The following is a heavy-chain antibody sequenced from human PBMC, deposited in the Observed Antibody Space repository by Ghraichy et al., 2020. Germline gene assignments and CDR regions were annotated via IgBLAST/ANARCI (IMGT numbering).Heavy chain of an antibody. D-gene: IGHD3-22*01. CDR3: ARWPLGSGYAYYFDY. Sequence: GSLRLSCTVSVDSIRSYYWSWIRQPPGKGLEWIGYIYYTGSTNYNPSLKSRVTISVDTSKNQFSLNLNSVTAADTAVYYCARWPLGSGYAYYFDYWGQGTLVTVSP. V-gene: IGHV4-59*08. CDR2: IYYTGST. J-gene: IGHJ4*02. CDR1: VDSIRSYY.